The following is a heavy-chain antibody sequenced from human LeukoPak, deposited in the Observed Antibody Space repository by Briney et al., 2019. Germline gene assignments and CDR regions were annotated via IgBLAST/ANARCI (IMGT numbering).Heavy chain of an antibody. CDR3: AIQGPYCSSTSCYIEDAFDI. J-gene: IGHJ3*02. CDR2: ISSSSSYI. V-gene: IGHV3-21*01. CDR1: GFTFSSYS. Sequence: GGSLRLSCAVSGFTFSSYSMNWVRQAPGKGLEWVSSISSSSSYIYYADSVKGRFTISRDNAKNSLYLQMNSLRAEDTAVYYCAIQGPYCSSTSCYIEDAFDIWGQGTMVTVSS. D-gene: IGHD2-2*02.